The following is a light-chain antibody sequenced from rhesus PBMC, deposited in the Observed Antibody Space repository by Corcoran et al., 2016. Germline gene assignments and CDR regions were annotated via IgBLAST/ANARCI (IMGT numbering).Light chain of an antibody. CDR2: WAS. V-gene: IGKV4-1*01. J-gene: IGKJ3*01. CDR1: QRLLYSSNNKNY. Sequence: DIVMTQSPDSLAVSLGERVTINCKSSQRLLYSSNNKNYLAWYQQKPGQAPKLLISWASTRESGVPNRFSGSGYGTDFTLTSSGLQAEDVAVYYCQQYYSSPYTFGPGTKLDIK. CDR3: QQYYSSPYT.